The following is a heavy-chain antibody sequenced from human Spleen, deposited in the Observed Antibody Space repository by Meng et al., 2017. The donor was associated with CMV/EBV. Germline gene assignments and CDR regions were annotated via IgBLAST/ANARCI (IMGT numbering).Heavy chain of an antibody. D-gene: IGHD3-22*01. CDR3: AMTVRDYYNSRGYYDLNY. CDR2: IIPMFGTP. J-gene: IGHJ4*02. Sequence: TVSSLAISWVRQAPGQGLEWMGGIIPMFGTPDYARKFQGRVTITTGEITTTAHMELRGLTSEDTAMYYCAMTVRDYYNSRGYYDLNYWGQGTLVTVSS. CDR1: TVSSLA. V-gene: IGHV1-69*05.